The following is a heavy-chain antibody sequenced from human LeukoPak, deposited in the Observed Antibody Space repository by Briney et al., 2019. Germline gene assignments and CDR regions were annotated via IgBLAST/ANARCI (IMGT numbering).Heavy chain of an antibody. D-gene: IGHD6-19*01. CDR1: GGTFSSYA. CDR2: IIPIFGTA. CDR3: ARVKYSSGWYYFDY. J-gene: IGHJ4*02. Sequence: SVKVSCKASGGTFSSYAISWVRQAPGQGLEWMGRIIPIFGTANYAQKFQGRVTITTDESTSTAYMELSSLRSEDTAVYYYARVKYSSGWYYFDYWGQGTLVTVSS. V-gene: IGHV1-69*05.